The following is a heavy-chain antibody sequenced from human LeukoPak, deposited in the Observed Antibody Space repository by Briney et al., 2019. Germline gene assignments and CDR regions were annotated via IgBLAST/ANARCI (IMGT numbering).Heavy chain of an antibody. D-gene: IGHD3-3*01. CDR3: ATGPRGTIDYMDV. Sequence: GRSLRLSCAASGFTFSNYGMHWVRQAPGKGLEWVAVISYDGSNKYYADSVKGRFTISRDNSKNTLYLQMNSLRAEDTAVYYCATGPRGTIDYMDVWGKGTTVTVSS. CDR1: GFTFSNYG. CDR2: ISYDGSNK. V-gene: IGHV3-30*03. J-gene: IGHJ6*03.